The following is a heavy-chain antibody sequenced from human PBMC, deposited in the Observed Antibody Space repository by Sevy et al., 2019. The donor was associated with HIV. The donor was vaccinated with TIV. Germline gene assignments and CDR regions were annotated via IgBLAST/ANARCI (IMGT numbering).Heavy chain of an antibody. CDR1: GFTFSSYS. CDR2: ISSSSSYI. V-gene: IGHV3-21*01. CDR3: ARDRRLSWTRFYFDY. Sequence: GGSLRLSCAASGFTFSSYSMNWVRQAPGKGLEWVSSISSSSSYIYYADSVKGRFTISRDNAKNSLYLQMNSLRAEDTAVYYCARDRRLSWTRFYFDYWGQGTLVTVSS. D-gene: IGHD1-1*01. J-gene: IGHJ4*02.